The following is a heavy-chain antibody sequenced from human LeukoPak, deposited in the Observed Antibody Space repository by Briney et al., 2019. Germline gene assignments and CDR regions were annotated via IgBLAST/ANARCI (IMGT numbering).Heavy chain of an antibody. J-gene: IGHJ4*02. Sequence: ASVKVSCKASGGTFSSYVISWVRQAPGQGLEWMGRIIPILGIANYAQKFQGRVTITADKSTSTAYMELSSLRSDDTAVYYCARSATAATPDDYWGQGTLVTVSS. D-gene: IGHD2-15*01. V-gene: IGHV1-69*04. CDR3: ARSATAATPDDY. CDR2: IIPILGIA. CDR1: GGTFSSYV.